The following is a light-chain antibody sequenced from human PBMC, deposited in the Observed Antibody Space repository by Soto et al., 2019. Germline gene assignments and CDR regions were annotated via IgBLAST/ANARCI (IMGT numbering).Light chain of an antibody. CDR3: QQRSNWPPT. CDR2: DAS. J-gene: IGKJ5*01. Sequence: ELLITQSPDPLSVSPWARSTPSGRASQSVSSYLAWYQQKPGQAPRLLIYDASNRATGIPARFSGSGSGTDFTLTISSLEPEDFAVYYCQQRSNWPPTFGQGTRLEIK. CDR1: QSVSSY. V-gene: IGKV3-11*01.